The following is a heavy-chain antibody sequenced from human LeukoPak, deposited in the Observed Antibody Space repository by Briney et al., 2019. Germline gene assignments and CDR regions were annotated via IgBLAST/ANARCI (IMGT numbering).Heavy chain of an antibody. D-gene: IGHD4-23*01. CDR1: GFTFSSYW. CDR3: ARPNYGGNSGYYYYGMDV. V-gene: IGHV4-39*01. Sequence: PGGSLRVSCAASGFTFSSYWMDWIRQPPGKGLEWIGSIYYSGSTYYNPSLKSRVTISVDTSKNQFSLKLSSVTAADTAVYYCARPNYGGNSGYYYYGMDVWGQGTTVTVSS. CDR2: IYYSGST. J-gene: IGHJ6*02.